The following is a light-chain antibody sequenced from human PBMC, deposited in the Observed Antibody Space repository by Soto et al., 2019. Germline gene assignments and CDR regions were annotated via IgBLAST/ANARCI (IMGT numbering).Light chain of an antibody. V-gene: IGLV1-51*01. J-gene: IGLJ2*01. CDR3: ATGDASLSYVI. CDR2: DND. CDR1: SSNIGNDY. Sequence: QSVLTQPPSVSAAPGEKVSISCSGSSSNIGNDYVSWYQQLPGTAPKLLIYDNDKRPSGIPDRFSGSKSGTLATLGITGLQPGDEAECRCATGDASLSYVIFGGGAKLTV.